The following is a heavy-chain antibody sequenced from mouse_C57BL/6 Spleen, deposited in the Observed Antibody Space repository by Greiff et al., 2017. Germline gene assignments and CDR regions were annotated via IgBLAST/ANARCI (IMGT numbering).Heavy chain of an antibody. Sequence: VQLVESGPELVKPGASVKISCKASGYSFTSYYIHWVKQRPGQGLEWIGWIYPGSGNTKYNEKFKGKATLTADTSSSTAYMQLSRLTSEDSAVYYCARYAGSSYDYWGQGTTLTVSS. V-gene: IGHV1-66*01. D-gene: IGHD1-1*01. CDR2: IYPGSGNT. CDR3: ARYAGSSYDY. CDR1: GYSFTSYY. J-gene: IGHJ2*01.